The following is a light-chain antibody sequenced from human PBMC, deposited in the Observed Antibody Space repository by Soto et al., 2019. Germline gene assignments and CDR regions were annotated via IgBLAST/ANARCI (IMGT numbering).Light chain of an antibody. CDR1: QSVSSN. CDR2: GAS. Sequence: EIVMSQSPATLSVSPGERATLSCRASQSVSSNLAWYQQNPGQAPRLLLYGASTRATGIPANFSGSGSGTEFTLTISSLQSEDFAVYYCQQYHNFWTFGQGTKVEIK. J-gene: IGKJ1*01. CDR3: QQYHNFWT. V-gene: IGKV3-15*01.